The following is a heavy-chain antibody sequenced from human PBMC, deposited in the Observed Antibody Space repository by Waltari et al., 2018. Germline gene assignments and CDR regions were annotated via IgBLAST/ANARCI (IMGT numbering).Heavy chain of an antibody. CDR3: AREKSHDAFDI. J-gene: IGHJ3*02. Sequence: EVQLVESGGGLVKPGGSLRLSCAASGFTFSSYSMNWVRQAPGKGLAWVSSISSSSSYIYYADSVKGRFTISRDNAKNSLYLQMNSLRAEDTAVYYCAREKSHDAFDIWGQGTMVTVSS. V-gene: IGHV3-21*01. CDR2: ISSSSSYI. CDR1: GFTFSSYS.